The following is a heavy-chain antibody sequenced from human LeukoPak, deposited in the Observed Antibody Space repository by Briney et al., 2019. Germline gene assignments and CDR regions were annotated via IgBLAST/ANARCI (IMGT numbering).Heavy chain of an antibody. D-gene: IGHD3-22*01. J-gene: IGHJ4*02. CDR3: ARVYDYYDSSGLDY. CDR2: ISYDGSNK. CDR1: GFTFSSYA. Sequence: PGGSLRLSCAASGFTFSSYAMHWVRQDPGKGLEWVAVISYDGSNKYYADSVKGRFTISRDNSKNTLYLQMNSLRAEDTAVYYCARVYDYYDSSGLDYWGQGTLVTVSS. V-gene: IGHV3-30-3*01.